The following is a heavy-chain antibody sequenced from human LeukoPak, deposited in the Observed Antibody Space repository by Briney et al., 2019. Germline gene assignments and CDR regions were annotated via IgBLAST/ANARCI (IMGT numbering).Heavy chain of an antibody. CDR1: GFTFYDYA. CDR3: AKNYGSGSYHTAAFDY. D-gene: IGHD3-10*01. V-gene: IGHV3-9*01. Sequence: GRTLRLSCAASGFTFYDYAMHWVRQAPGKGLEWVSGISWNSGSIGYADSVKGRFTISRDNAKNSLYLQMNSLRAEDTALYYCAKNYGSGSYHTAAFDYWGQGTLVTVSS. J-gene: IGHJ4*02. CDR2: ISWNSGSI.